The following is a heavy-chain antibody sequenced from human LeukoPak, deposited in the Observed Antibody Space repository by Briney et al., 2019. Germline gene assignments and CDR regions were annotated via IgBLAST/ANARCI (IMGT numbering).Heavy chain of an antibody. D-gene: IGHD2-15*01. Sequence: GESLKISCKGSGYSFTSYWISRVRQMPGKGLEWMGRIDPSDSYTNYSPSFQGHVTISADKSISTAYLQWSSLKASDTAMYYCARQDLGQYCSGGSCYMDYWGQGTLVTVSS. CDR3: ARQDLGQYCSGGSCYMDY. V-gene: IGHV5-10-1*01. J-gene: IGHJ4*02. CDR2: IDPSDSYT. CDR1: GYSFTSYW.